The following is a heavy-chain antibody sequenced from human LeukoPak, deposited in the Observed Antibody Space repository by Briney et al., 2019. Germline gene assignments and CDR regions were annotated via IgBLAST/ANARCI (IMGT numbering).Heavy chain of an antibody. CDR3: ATRSNSGSYSYMDV. D-gene: IGHD1-26*01. CDR1: GYTFTSYG. CDR2: IIPIFGTA. Sequence: SVKVSCKASGYTFTSYGISWVRQAPGQGLEWMGGIIPIFGTANYAQKFQGRVTITADKSTSTAYMELSSLRSEDTAVYYCATRSNSGSYSYMDVWGKGTTVTVSS. V-gene: IGHV1-69*06. J-gene: IGHJ6*03.